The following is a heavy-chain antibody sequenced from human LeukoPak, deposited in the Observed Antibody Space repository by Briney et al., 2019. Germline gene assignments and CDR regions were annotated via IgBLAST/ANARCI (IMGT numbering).Heavy chain of an antibody. J-gene: IGHJ4*02. V-gene: IGHV1-69*05. CDR1: GGTFSSYA. Sequence: SVKVSCKASGGTFSSYAMSWVRQAPGQGLEWMGRIIPIFGTANYAQKFQGRVTITTDESTSTAYMELSSLRSEDTAVYYCASHYYDSSGYYFRPYYFDYWGQGTLVTVSS. D-gene: IGHD3-22*01. CDR2: IIPIFGTA. CDR3: ASHYYDSSGYYFRPYYFDY.